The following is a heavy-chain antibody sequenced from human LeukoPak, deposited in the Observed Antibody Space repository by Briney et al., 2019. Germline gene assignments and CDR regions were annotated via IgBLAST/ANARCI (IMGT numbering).Heavy chain of an antibody. CDR3: ARSGSYFYFDY. J-gene: IGHJ4*02. Sequence: GGSLRLSCAASGFTFTSYWMGWVRQAPGEGLEWVANIKPDGSEHYYVDSVKGRFIISRDNAKNSVYLQMNSLRAEDTAVYYCARSGSYFYFDYWGQGTLATVSS. D-gene: IGHD3-10*01. V-gene: IGHV3-7*01. CDR2: IKPDGSEH. CDR1: GFTFTSYW.